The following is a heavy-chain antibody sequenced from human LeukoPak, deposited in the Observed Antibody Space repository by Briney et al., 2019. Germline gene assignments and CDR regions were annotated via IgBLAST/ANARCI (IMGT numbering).Heavy chain of an antibody. CDR1: GYSFTTYW. J-gene: IGHJ6*02. D-gene: IGHD6-19*01. CDR2: IYPGDSDT. V-gene: IGHV5-51*01. Sequence: GESLKISCKGSGYSFTTYWIGWVRQMPGKGLEWMGIIYPGDSDTRYSPSFQGQVTISADKSISTAYLQWSSLKASDTAMYYCARHALPYSSGWAGMDVWGQGTTVTVSS. CDR3: ARHALPYSSGWAGMDV.